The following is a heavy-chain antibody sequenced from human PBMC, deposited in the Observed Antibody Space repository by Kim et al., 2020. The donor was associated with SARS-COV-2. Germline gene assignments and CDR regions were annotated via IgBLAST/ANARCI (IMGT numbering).Heavy chain of an antibody. Sequence: GGSLRLSCAASGFTFDDYAMHWVRQAPGKGLEWVSGISWNSGSIGYADSVKGRFTISRDNAKNSLYLQMNSLRAEDTALYYCAKDMLHDIVVVPAAGGRTYFDYWGQGTLVTVSS. CDR2: ISWNSGSI. D-gene: IGHD2-2*01. J-gene: IGHJ4*02. CDR1: GFTFDDYA. CDR3: AKDMLHDIVVVPAAGGRTYFDY. V-gene: IGHV3-9*01.